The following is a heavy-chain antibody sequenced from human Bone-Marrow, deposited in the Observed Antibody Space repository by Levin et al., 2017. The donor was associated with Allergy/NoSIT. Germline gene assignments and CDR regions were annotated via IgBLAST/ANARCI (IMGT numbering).Heavy chain of an antibody. D-gene: IGHD3-10*01. CDR3: ARDRADYYGSGSYYYDYGMDV. Sequence: SETLSLTCTVSGGSVSSGSYCWSWIRQPPGKGLEWIGYIYYSGSTNYNPSLKSRVTISVDTSKNQFSLKLSSVTAADTAVYYCARDRADYYGSGSYYYDYGMDVWGQGTTVTVSS. CDR1: GGSVSSGSYC. V-gene: IGHV4-61*01. J-gene: IGHJ6*02. CDR2: IYYSGST.